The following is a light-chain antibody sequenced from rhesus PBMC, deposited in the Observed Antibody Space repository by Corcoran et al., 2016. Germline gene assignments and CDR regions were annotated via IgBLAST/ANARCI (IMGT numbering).Light chain of an antibody. J-gene: IGKJ2*01. CDR3: QHGYGTPPYS. V-gene: IGKV1-74*01. Sequence: DIQMTQSPSSLSASVGDRVTITCRASENVNNYFNWYQQKPGKAPKLLIYKASTFQNGVPSRFSGSGAGTEYTFTISSLQPEEVATYYCQHGYGTPPYSCGQGTKVEIK. CDR2: KAS. CDR1: ENVNNY.